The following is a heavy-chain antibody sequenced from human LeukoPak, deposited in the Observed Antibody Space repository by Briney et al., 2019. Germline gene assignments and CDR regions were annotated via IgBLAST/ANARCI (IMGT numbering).Heavy chain of an antibody. V-gene: IGHV1-2*02. Sequence: ASVKVSCKASGYSFTGYYMHWVRQAPGQGLEWMRWINPNSGGTNYAQKFQGRVTMTRDTSISTAYMELSRLRSDDTAVYYCARALARYSSGWYKEGFDPWGQGTLVTVSS. CDR1: GYSFTGYY. J-gene: IGHJ5*02. D-gene: IGHD6-19*01. CDR2: INPNSGGT. CDR3: ARALARYSSGWYKEGFDP.